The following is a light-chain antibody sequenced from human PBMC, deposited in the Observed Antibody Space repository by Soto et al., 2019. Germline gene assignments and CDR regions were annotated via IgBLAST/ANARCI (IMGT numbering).Light chain of an antibody. J-gene: IGKJ2*01. V-gene: IGKV1-33*01. CDR2: GAS. Sequence: DIQMTQSPSSLSASVGDRVTVTCQASQDLSNDLNWYQQKPGKAPKLLIYGASNLETGVPSRFSGSGSGADFTFTISSLQPEDLATYYCQQYHDLPYTFGQGTKLDIK. CDR1: QDLSND. CDR3: QQYHDLPYT.